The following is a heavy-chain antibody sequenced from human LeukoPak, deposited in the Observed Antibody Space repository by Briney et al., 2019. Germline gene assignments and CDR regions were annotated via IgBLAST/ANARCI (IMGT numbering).Heavy chain of an antibody. Sequence: ASVKVSCEVSGYTLTELSMHWVRQAPGKGLEWMGGFDPEDGETIYAQKFQGRVTMTEDTSTDTAYMELSSLRSEDTAVYYCATMGTVVVPAAPFDYWGQGTLVTVSS. J-gene: IGHJ4*02. CDR3: ATMGTVVVPAAPFDY. V-gene: IGHV1-24*01. CDR2: FDPEDGET. CDR1: GYTLTELS. D-gene: IGHD2-2*01.